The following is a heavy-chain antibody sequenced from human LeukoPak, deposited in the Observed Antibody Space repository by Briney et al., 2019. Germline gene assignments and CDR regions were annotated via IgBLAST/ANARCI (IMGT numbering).Heavy chain of an antibody. CDR2: IRYDGSNK. CDR1: GFTFSSYG. Sequence: GSLRLSCAASGFTFSSYGMHWVRQAPGKGLEWVAFIRYDGSNKYYADSVKGRFTISRDNSKNTLYLQMNSLRAEDTAVYYCARDRSFGMDVWGQGTTVTVSS. CDR3: ARDRSFGMDV. J-gene: IGHJ6*02. V-gene: IGHV3-30*02.